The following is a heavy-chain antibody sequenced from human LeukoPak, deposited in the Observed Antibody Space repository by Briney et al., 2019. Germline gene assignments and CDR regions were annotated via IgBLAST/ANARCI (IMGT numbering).Heavy chain of an antibody. CDR2: ISGSGGST. J-gene: IGHJ4*02. Sequence: GGSLRLSCAASGFTFSSYAMSWVRQAPGKGLEWVSAISGSGGSTYYADSVKGRFTISRHNSKNTLYLQMNSLRAEDTAVYYCAKDLGKPGDTKIVATAPDYWGQRTLVTVSS. CDR1: GFTFSSYA. V-gene: IGHV3-23*01. CDR3: AKDLGKPGDTKIVATAPDY. D-gene: IGHD3-22*01.